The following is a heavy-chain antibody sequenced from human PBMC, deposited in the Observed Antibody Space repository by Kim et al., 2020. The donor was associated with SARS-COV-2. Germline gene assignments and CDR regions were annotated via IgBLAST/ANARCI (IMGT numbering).Heavy chain of an antibody. CDR1: GFTFGDYA. D-gene: IGHD4-17*01. CDR3: AKDKSDGDYYYYGMDV. J-gene: IGHJ6*02. V-gene: IGHV3-9*01. CDR2: ISWNSGSI. Sequence: GGSLRLSCAASGFTFGDYAMHWVRQAPGKGLEWVSGISWNSGSIGYADSVKGRFTISRDNAKNSLYLQMNSLRAEDTALYYCAKDKSDGDYYYYGMDVWGQGTTVTVSS.